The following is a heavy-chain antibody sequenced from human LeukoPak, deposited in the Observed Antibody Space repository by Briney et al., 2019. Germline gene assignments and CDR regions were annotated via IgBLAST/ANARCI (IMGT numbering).Heavy chain of an antibody. J-gene: IGHJ6*03. CDR3: ARDALPLYYDYVWGSYNYYMDV. V-gene: IGHV4-61*02. CDR1: GGSISSGSYY. D-gene: IGHD3-16*01. Sequence: SQTLSLTCTVSGGSISSGSYYWSWIRQPVGKGLEWIGRIYTSGSTNYNPSLKSRVTMSVDTSKNQFSLKLSSVTAADTAVYYCARDALPLYYDYVWGSYNYYMDVWGKGTTVTVSS. CDR2: IYTSGST.